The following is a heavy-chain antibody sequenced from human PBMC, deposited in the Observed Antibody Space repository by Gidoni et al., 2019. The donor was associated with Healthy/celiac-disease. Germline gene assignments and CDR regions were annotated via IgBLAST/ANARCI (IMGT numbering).Heavy chain of an antibody. CDR1: GGSISSGSYY. CDR2: IYTSGGT. Sequence: QVQLQESGPGLVKPSQTLSLTCTVSGGSISSGSYYWSWIRPPAGKGLEWIGRIYTSGGTNYNPSLKSRVTISVDTSKNQFSLKLSSVTAADTAVYYCARAQQQLGAFDIWGQGTMVTVSS. V-gene: IGHV4-61*02. J-gene: IGHJ3*02. D-gene: IGHD6-13*01. CDR3: ARAQQQLGAFDI.